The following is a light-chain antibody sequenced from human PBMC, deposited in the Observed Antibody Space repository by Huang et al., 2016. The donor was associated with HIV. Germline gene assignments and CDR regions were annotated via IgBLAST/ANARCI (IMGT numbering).Light chain of an antibody. CDR2: LGA. Sequence: DIVMTQSPLSLPVTPGEPASISCRSSQSLLHSDGYNCFDWYLQRPGQSPQLLIDLGANRASGVPDRFNGSGSGTGFTLKISRLEAEDVGVYYCMQALQTPRTFGGGTNVEIK. V-gene: IGKV2-28*01. CDR3: MQALQTPRT. CDR1: QSLLHSDGYNC. J-gene: IGKJ4*02.